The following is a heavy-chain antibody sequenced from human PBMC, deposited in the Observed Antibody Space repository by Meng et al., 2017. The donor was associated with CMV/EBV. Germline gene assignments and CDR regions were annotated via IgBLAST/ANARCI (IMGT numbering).Heavy chain of an antibody. Sequence: SCAASGFTFSSYAMHWVRQAPGKGLEWVAVISYDGSNKYYADSVKGRFTISRDNSKNTLYLQMNSLRAEDTAVYYCARETYYYDSSGYYCLDYWGQGTLVTVSS. CDR3: ARETYYYDSSGYYCLDY. J-gene: IGHJ4*02. V-gene: IGHV3-30-3*01. CDR1: GFTFSSYA. CDR2: ISYDGSNK. D-gene: IGHD3-22*01.